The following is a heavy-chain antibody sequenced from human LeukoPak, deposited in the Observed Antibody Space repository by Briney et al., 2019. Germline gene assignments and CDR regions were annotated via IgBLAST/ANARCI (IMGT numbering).Heavy chain of an antibody. CDR1: GFTFSSSA. CDR2: ISSSSSII. V-gene: IGHV3-48*01. J-gene: IGHJ6*02. CDR3: ARTPLYGMDV. Sequence: GGSLRLSCAASGFTFSSSAMSWVRQAPGKGLEWVSYISSSSSIIYYADSVKGRFTISRDNAKNSLYLQLNSLRAEDTAVYYCARTPLYGMDVWGQGTTVTVSS. D-gene: IGHD2-15*01.